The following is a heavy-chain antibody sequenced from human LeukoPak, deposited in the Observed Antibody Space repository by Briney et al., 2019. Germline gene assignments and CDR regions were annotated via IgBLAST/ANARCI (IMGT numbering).Heavy chain of an antibody. Sequence: PGGSLRLSCAASGFTFSSYAMSWVRQAPGKGLEWVSAIRGSGGSTYYADSVKGRFTISRDNSKNTLYLQMNSLRAEDTAVYYCANTLNIVVVPAAMRPGYWGQGTLVTVSS. D-gene: IGHD2-2*01. CDR2: IRGSGGST. CDR3: ANTLNIVVVPAAMRPGY. V-gene: IGHV3-23*01. CDR1: GFTFSSYA. J-gene: IGHJ4*02.